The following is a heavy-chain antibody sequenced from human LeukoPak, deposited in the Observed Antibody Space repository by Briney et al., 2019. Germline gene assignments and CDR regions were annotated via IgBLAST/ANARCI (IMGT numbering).Heavy chain of an antibody. J-gene: IGHJ4*02. Sequence: GGSLRLSCAASGFTVSSNYMIWVRQAPGKGLEWVSVIYSGGSTYYADSVKGRFTISRDNSKNTLYLQMNSLRAEDTAVYYCAKGPRRQQLVQFDYWGQGTLVTVSS. CDR3: AKGPRRQQLVQFDY. V-gene: IGHV3-66*01. CDR2: IYSGGST. D-gene: IGHD6-13*01. CDR1: GFTVSSNY.